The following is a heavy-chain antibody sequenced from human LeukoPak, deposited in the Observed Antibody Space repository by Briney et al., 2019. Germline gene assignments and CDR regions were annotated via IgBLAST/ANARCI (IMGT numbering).Heavy chain of an antibody. J-gene: IGHJ4*02. D-gene: IGHD2-15*01. CDR2: ISNNGGYT. V-gene: IGHV3-23*01. CDR3: AKQLGYCSDGSCYFPY. Sequence: GGSLRLSCEVSGFTFSNFGMSWVRQAPGKGLEWVSAISNNGGYTYYADSVQGRFTISRDNSKSTLCLQMNSLRAEDTAVYYCAKQLGYCSDGSCYFPYWGQGTLVTVSS. CDR1: GFTFSNFG.